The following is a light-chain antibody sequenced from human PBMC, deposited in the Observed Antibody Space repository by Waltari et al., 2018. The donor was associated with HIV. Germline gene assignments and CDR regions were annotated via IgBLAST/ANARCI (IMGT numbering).Light chain of an antibody. CDR2: AAS. V-gene: IGKV1-39*01. CDR1: QTINRD. CDR3: LQTYGSPLT. Sequence: TQLTQSPSSLPASVGYRLTITCRASQTINRDLNWYQQKPGQAPTLLISAASTLESGVPSRFSCSVSGAEFTLSISSVQPEDFATYYCLQTYGSPLTFGPGTTLEVK. J-gene: IGKJ3*01.